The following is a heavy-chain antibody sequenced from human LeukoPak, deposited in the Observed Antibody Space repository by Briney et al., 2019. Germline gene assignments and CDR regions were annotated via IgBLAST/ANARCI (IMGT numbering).Heavy chain of an antibody. V-gene: IGHV1-24*01. D-gene: IGHD6-19*01. CDR1: GYTLTQLS. CDR2: FDPEDGET. CDR3: ATRSSGWSHYIY. J-gene: IGHJ4*02. Sequence: GASVKVSCTVSGYTLTQLSMHWVRQAPGKGLEWMGGFDPEDGETIYAQKFQGRVTMTEDTSTDTAYMELSNLRSEETAVYYCATRSSGWSHYIYWGQGTLVTVSS.